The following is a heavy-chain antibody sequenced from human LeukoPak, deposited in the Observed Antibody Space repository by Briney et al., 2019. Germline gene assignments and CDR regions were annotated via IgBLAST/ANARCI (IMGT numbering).Heavy chain of an antibody. J-gene: IGHJ4*02. V-gene: IGHV4-61*08. D-gene: IGHD5-12*01. CDR1: GGSVNNGGYY. Sequence: SETLSLTCTVSGGSVNNGGYYWSWIRQPLGKGLEWIGYIYYTGTANYNPSLKSRVTISVDTSKNQFSLKSNSVTTADTAVYYCARVPGYSGYAPLDYWGQGTLVTVSS. CDR3: ARVPGYSGYAPLDY. CDR2: IYYTGTA.